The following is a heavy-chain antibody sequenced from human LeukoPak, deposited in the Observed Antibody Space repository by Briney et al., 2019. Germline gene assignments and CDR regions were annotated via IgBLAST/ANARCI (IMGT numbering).Heavy chain of an antibody. D-gene: IGHD3-16*01. CDR2: IWYDGSNK. CDR1: GFTFSSYG. Sequence: GGSLRLSCAASGFTFSSYGMHWVRQAPGKGLEWVAVIWYDGSNKYYADSVKGRFTISRDNSKNTLYLQMNSLRAEDTAVYYCAREFMGGRIDYWGQGTLVTVSS. J-gene: IGHJ4*02. V-gene: IGHV3-33*08. CDR3: AREFMGGRIDY.